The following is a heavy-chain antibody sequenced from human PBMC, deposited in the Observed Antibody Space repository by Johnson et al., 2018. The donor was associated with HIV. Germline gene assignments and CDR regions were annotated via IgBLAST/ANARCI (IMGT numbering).Heavy chain of an antibody. V-gene: IGHV3-30*04. CDR2: ISYDGTYN. CDR3: ARPSVMTTLTTTPWAFDI. D-gene: IGHD4-17*01. CDR1: GFTFSSYA. J-gene: IGHJ3*02. Sequence: QEKLVESGGGVVQPGKSLRLSCAASGFTFSSYAMHWVRQAPGKGLEWVAIISYDGTYNYYADSVKGRFTISRDNSKNTLYLQMNSLRVDDTAVYHCARPSVMTTLTTTPWAFDIWGQGTMVTVSS.